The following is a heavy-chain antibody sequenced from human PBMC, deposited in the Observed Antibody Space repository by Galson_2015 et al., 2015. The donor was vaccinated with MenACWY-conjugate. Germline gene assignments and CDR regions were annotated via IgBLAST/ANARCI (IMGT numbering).Heavy chain of an antibody. CDR3: ARADRYGDRVEYFDY. CDR2: IIPIFGTA. CDR1: GGTFRSYA. Sequence: VKVSCKASGGTFRSYAICWVRPAPGQGLEWMGGIIPIFGTANYAQKFQGRVTITADESTGTAYMELSSLRSEDTAVYYCARADRYGDRVEYFDYWGQGTLVTVSS. V-gene: IGHV1-69*01. J-gene: IGHJ4*02. D-gene: IGHD4-17*01.